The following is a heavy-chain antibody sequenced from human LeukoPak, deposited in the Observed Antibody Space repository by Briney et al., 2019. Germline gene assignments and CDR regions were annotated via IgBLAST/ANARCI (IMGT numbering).Heavy chain of an antibody. CDR3: ARGMRAGWELPYYFDY. CDR2: ISAYNGNT. Sequence: ASVKVSCKASGYTFTSYGISWVRRAPGQGLEWMGWISAYNGNTNYAQKLQGRVTMTTDTSTSTAYMELRSLRSDDTAVYYCARGMRAGWELPYYFDYWGQGTLVTVSS. D-gene: IGHD1-26*01. J-gene: IGHJ4*02. CDR1: GYTFTSYG. V-gene: IGHV1-18*01.